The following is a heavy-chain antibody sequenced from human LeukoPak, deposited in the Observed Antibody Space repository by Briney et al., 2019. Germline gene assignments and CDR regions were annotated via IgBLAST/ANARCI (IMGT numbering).Heavy chain of an antibody. Sequence: GGSLRLSCAASGFTFSAYCMTWIRQAPGKGLECLSYISSSGSTIYYADSVKGRFTLSRDNAKNSLYLQMNSLRAEDTAVYYCARARGPYAFDIWGQGTMVTVSS. CDR3: ARARGPYAFDI. V-gene: IGHV3-11*04. CDR2: ISSSGSTI. CDR1: GFTFSAYC. J-gene: IGHJ3*02.